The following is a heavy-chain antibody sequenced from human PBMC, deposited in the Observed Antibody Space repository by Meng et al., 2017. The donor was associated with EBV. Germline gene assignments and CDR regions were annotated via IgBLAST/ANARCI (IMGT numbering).Heavy chain of an antibody. CDR3: ARSGATIFGVVIPTYYFDY. J-gene: IGHJ4*02. D-gene: IGHD3-3*01. V-gene: IGHV1-3*01. CDR2: INAGNGNT. Sequence: VPLVQSGAEVKKPGDSVKVSCKASGYTVTSYAMHWVRQAPGQRLEWMGWINAGNGNTKYSQKFQGRVTITRDTSASTAYMELSSLRSEDTAVYYCARSGATIFGVVIPTYYFDYWGQGTLVTVSS. CDR1: GYTVTSYA.